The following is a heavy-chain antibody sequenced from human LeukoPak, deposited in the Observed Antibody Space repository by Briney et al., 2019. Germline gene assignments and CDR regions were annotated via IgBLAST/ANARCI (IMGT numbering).Heavy chain of an antibody. Sequence: PGGSLRLSCAASGFTFGIYAMNWVRQAPGKGLEWVSSITNSGTYINYADSVKGRFTISRDNAKNSLFLQMNSLRAEDTSVYYCAATIPSFYDSGTSAPSDCWGQGTLVTVSS. CDR2: ITNSGTYI. CDR3: AATIPSFYDSGTSAPSDC. CDR1: GFTFGIYA. D-gene: IGHD3-10*01. J-gene: IGHJ4*02. V-gene: IGHV3-21*01.